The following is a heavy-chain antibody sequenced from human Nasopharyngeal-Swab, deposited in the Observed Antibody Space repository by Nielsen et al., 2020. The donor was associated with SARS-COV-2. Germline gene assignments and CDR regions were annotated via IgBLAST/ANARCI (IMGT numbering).Heavy chain of an antibody. CDR2: ISWNSGSI. J-gene: IGHJ4*02. V-gene: IGHV3-9*01. D-gene: IGHD2-21*02. CDR1: GFTFYDYA. CDR3: AKGLVRYCGGDCYSFEY. Sequence: SLRLSCAASGFTFYDYAMHWVRQAPGNGLEWVLGISWNSGSIGYADSVKGRFTISRDNAKNYLYLQMNSLRAEDTALYYCAKGLVRYCGGDCYSFEYWGQGTLVTVSS.